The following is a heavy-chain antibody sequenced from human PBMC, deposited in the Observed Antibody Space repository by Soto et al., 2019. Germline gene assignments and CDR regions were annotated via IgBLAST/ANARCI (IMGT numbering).Heavy chain of an antibody. V-gene: IGHV2-5*01. CDR3: AHSPWGSAPDY. J-gene: IGHJ4*02. D-gene: IGHD3-16*01. CDR1: GFPLSARGVG. CDR2: IYWNDDK. Sequence: QLTLKESGPTLVKPTETLTLTCTVSGFPLSARGVGVGWIRQPPGKALEWLAVIYWNDDKRYSPSLKSRLTITKDTSKNHVVLTMTNTDPVDTAKYYCAHSPWGSAPDYWGQGTLVTVSS.